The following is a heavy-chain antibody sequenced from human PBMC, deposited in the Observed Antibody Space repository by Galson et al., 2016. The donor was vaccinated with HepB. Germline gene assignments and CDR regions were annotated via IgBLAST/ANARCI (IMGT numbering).Heavy chain of an antibody. V-gene: IGHV1-18*01. CDR3: ARDIPNDMLTAYPHSYFTYAMDV. CDR2: ISAHSGNT. D-gene: IGHD3-9*01. CDR1: GGTFSSYG. Sequence: SVKVSCKASGGTFSSYGVSWVRQAPGQGLEWMGWISAHSGNTKYAQTLQGRVTMTTDTSTTTGYMELRSLITGDTAVYYCARDIPNDMLTAYPHSYFTYAMDVWGQGTTVTVSS. J-gene: IGHJ6*02.